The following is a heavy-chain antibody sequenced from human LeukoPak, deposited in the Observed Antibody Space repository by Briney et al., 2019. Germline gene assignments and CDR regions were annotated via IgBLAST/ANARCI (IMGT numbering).Heavy chain of an antibody. Sequence: PGGSLRLSCVASGFTFSNYWMHWVRQAPGKGLEWVSRIHSDGSTTIYADSVKGRFTISRDNAKNTLYLQMNSLRAEDTAVYYCARATTPALVVAGNYWGQGTLVTVSS. V-gene: IGHV3-74*01. CDR1: GFTFSNYW. D-gene: IGHD6-19*01. J-gene: IGHJ4*02. CDR3: ARATTPALVVAGNY. CDR2: IHSDGSTT.